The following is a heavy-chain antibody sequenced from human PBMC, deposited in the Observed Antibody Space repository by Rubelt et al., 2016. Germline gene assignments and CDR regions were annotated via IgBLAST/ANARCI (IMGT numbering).Heavy chain of an antibody. CDR3: ARVYTGSDI. D-gene: IGHD3-16*01. Sequence: QVQLQESGPGLVKPSETMSLTCTVSGGSISNYYWSWIRQSPGKGLEWIGYIYSSGSTNYNPSLKSRLTISVDTSKNQFSPKLSFMTAADTAVYYCARVYTGSDIWGQGTMVTVSS. CDR1: GGSISNYY. J-gene: IGHJ3*02. CDR2: IYSSGST. V-gene: IGHV4-59*12.